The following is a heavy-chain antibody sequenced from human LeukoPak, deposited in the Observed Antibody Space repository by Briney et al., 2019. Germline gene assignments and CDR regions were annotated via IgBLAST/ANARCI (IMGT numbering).Heavy chain of an antibody. Sequence: GGSLRLSCGASGFTFSSYAMHWVRQAPGKGLEWVAVISYDGSNKYYADSVKGRFTISRDNSKNTLYLQMNSLRAEDTAVYYCARDEGSADIVATISHYFDYWGQGTLVTVSS. D-gene: IGHD5-12*01. J-gene: IGHJ4*02. CDR2: ISYDGSNK. CDR3: ARDEGSADIVATISHYFDY. V-gene: IGHV3-30*04. CDR1: GFTFSSYA.